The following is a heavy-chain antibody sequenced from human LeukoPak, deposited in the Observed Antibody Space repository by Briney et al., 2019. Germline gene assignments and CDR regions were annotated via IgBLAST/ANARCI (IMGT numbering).Heavy chain of an antibody. CDR3: ARLRGYCSGGSCYSDY. J-gene: IGHJ4*02. Sequence: HPGGSLRLSCAASGFAFSSYWMHWVRHAPGKGLVWVARINSAGSSAIHADSIKGRFTISRDNAKNTLYLQMNRLRAEDTGLYYCARLRGYCSGGSCYSDYWGQGTLVAVSS. CDR2: INSAGSSA. V-gene: IGHV3-74*01. CDR1: GFAFSSYW. D-gene: IGHD2-15*01.